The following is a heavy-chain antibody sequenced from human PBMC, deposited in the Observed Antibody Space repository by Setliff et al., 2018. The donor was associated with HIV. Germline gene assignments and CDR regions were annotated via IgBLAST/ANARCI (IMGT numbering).Heavy chain of an antibody. V-gene: IGHV4-4*08. CDR3: ARSARFFYASGSRRYFDL. D-gene: IGHD3-10*01. CDR2: IYTSESS. CDR1: GGSISSYY. J-gene: IGHJ2*01. Sequence: SETLSLTCSVSGGSISSYYWSWIRQPPGKGLEWIGYIYTSESSNHNPSLKSRVTFSVDTSKNQFSLKLSSVTAADTAVYYCARSARFFYASGSRRYFDLWGRGTLVTV.